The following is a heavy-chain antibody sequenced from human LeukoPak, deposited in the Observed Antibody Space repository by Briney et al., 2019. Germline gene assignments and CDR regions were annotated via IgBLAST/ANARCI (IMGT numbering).Heavy chain of an antibody. CDR1: GFTFSSYA. J-gene: IGHJ4*02. D-gene: IGHD3-22*01. CDR2: ISGSGGST. Sequence: GGSLRLSCAASGFTFSSYAMSWVRQAPGKGLEWVSAISGSGGSTYYADSVKGRFTISRDNFKNTLYLQMNSLRAEDTAVYYCASYYYDSSGYYLLVGPFDYWGQGTLVTVSS. CDR3: ASYYYDSSGYYLLVGPFDY. V-gene: IGHV3-23*01.